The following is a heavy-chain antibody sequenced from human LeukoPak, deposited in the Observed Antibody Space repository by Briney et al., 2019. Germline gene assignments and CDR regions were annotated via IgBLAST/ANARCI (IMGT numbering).Heavy chain of an antibody. V-gene: IGHV3-48*03. CDR2: ISSSGSTI. J-gene: IGHJ4*02. CDR3: ARERGNYYDSSGYYYY. Sequence: GGSLRLSCAASGFTFSSYEMNWVRQAPGKGLEWVSYISSSGSTIYYADSVKGRFTISRDNDKNSLYLQMNSLRAEDTAVYYCARERGNYYDSSGYYYYWGQGTLVTVSS. CDR1: GFTFSSYE. D-gene: IGHD3-22*01.